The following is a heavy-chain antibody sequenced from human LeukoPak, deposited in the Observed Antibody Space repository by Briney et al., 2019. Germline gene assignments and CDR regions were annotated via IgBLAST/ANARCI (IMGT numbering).Heavy chain of an antibody. D-gene: IGHD4-23*01. CDR1: GFTFSSYA. CDR2: ISYDGSNK. J-gene: IGHJ4*02. CDR3: ARGARKSDDYGGFFDY. Sequence: PGGSLRLSCAASGFTFSSYAMHWVRQAPGKGLEWVAVISYDGSNKYYADSVKGRFTISRDNSKNTLYLQMNSLRAEDTAVFYCARGARKSDDYGGFFDYWGQGTLVTVSS. V-gene: IGHV3-30*04.